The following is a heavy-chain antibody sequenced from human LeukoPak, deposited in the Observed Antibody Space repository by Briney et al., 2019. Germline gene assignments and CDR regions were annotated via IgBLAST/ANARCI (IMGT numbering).Heavy chain of an antibody. CDR2: IIPIFGTA. D-gene: IGHD3-10*01. V-gene: IGHV1-69*13. J-gene: IGHJ6*02. CDR1: EGTFSSYA. Sequence: WASGKVSFKASEGTFSSYAISWVRQAPGQGLEWMGGIIPIFGTANYAQKFQGRVTITADESTSTAYMELSSLRSEDTAVYYCVVRGVKNYYYYGMDVWGQGTTVTVSS. CDR3: VVRGVKNYYYYGMDV.